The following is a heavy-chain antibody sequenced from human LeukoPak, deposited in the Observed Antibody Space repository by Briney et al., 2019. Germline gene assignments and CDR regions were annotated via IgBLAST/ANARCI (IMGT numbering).Heavy chain of an antibody. V-gene: IGHV3-21*01. D-gene: IGHD6-19*01. CDR3: AIERSSGWHFDC. CDR1: GFTFSSYS. J-gene: IGHJ4*02. Sequence: GGSLTLSCAASGFTFSSYSMNWVRQAPGKGLEWVSSISSSSSYIYYADSVKGRFTISRDNAKNSLYLQMHSLRAEDTAVYYCAIERSSGWHFDCWGQGRLVTVSS. CDR2: ISSSSSYI.